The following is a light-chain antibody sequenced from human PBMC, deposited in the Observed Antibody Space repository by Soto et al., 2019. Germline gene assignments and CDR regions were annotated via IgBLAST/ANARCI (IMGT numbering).Light chain of an antibody. CDR1: SSNIGSNY. V-gene: IGLV1-47*02. CDR2: NNN. J-gene: IGLJ1*01. CDR3: ASWDDSLSGFYV. Sequence: QSVLTQPPSASGTPGQRVTISCSGSSSNIGSNYVYWYQQLPGTAPKLLIYNNNQRPSGVPDRFSGSKSGTSASLAISGLLPEDEADYYCASWDDSLSGFYVFGTGTKLTVL.